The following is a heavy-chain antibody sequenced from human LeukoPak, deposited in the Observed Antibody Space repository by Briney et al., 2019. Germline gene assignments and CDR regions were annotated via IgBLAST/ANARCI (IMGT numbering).Heavy chain of an antibody. CDR2: IFTHDSDN. D-gene: IGHD2-2*02. CDR3: AKFGIRGCSSSTRCYTSFFYYGMDG. V-gene: IGHV5-51*01. Sequence: GEFLKISWKGSGYSFQDYWIGWVRQMPGKGPELMGRIFTHDSDNNYNPSFEGQVTISVDKSISTAYVQWGSLRVSDNAIYYCAKFGIRGCSSSTRCYTSFFYYGMDGWVQGTTVTVSS. J-gene: IGHJ6*02. CDR1: GYSFQDYW.